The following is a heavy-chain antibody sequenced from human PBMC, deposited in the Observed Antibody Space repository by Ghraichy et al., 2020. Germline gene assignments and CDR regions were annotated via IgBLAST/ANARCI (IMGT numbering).Heavy chain of an antibody. CDR1: GFTFSNYA. CDR3: ATLRGFSSGGHHYYYGMDV. J-gene: IGHJ6*02. Sequence: GGSLRLSCAASGFTFSNYAMSWVRQAPGKGLEWVSGISSGGERTYSADSVKGRFTISRDNSQNTLFLQMNSLRAEDTALYFCATLRGFSSGGHHYYYGMDVWGLGTTVTVSS. D-gene: IGHD5-18*01. CDR2: ISSGGERT. V-gene: IGHV3-23*01.